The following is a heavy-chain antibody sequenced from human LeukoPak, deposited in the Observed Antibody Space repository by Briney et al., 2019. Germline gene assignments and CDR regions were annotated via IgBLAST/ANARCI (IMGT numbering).Heavy chain of an antibody. Sequence: SETLSLTCAVYGGSFSGYYWSWIRQPPGKGLEWIGEINHSGSTNYNPSLKSRVTISVDTSKNQFSLKLSSVTAADTAVYYCASAKPAPPKGYYYGSGSILPHYWGQGTLVTVSS. CDR3: ASAKPAPPKGYYYGSGSILPHY. CDR2: INHSGST. J-gene: IGHJ4*02. D-gene: IGHD3-10*01. CDR1: GGSFSGYY. V-gene: IGHV4-34*01.